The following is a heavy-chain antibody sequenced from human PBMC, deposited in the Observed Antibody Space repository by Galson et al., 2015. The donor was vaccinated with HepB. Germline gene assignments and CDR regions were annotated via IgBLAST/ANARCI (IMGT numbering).Heavy chain of an antibody. CDR2: ISWNSGSI. V-gene: IGHV3-9*01. CDR1: EITFDDYA. J-gene: IGHJ4*02. CDR3: AEDMRAVASTSFDY. D-gene: IGHD6-19*01. Sequence: SLRLSCAVSEITFDDYAMHWVRQAPGKGLGWVSGISWNSGSIGYADSVKGRFTISRDNAKNSLYPQMNSLRPEDTALHYCAEDMRAVASTSFDYWGQGSRVTVSS.